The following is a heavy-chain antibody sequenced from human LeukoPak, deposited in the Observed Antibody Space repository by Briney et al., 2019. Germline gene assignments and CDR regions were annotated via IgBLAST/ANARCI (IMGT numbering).Heavy chain of an antibody. CDR1: GYTFTSYG. CDR2: ISPYNGNT. CDR3: ATPGNTFYYGSGSYYVH. V-gene: IGHV1-18*01. D-gene: IGHD3-10*01. J-gene: IGHJ4*02. Sequence: ASVKVSCKASGYTFTSYGISWVRQAPGQGLEWMGWISPYNGNTDYAQKLQGRVTMATDTSTSTAYMELRSLRSEDTAVYYCATPGNTFYYGSGSYYVHWGQGSLVTVSS.